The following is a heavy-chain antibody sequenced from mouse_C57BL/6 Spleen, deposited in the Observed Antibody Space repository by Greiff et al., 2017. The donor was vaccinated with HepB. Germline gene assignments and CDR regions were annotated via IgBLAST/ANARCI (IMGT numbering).Heavy chain of an antibody. CDR1: GFTFSNYW. CDR2: IRLKSDNYAT. D-gene: IGHD2-2*01. CDR3: TAYGYDEVRWYFDV. Sequence: EVKLMESGGGLVQPGGSMKLSCVASGFTFSNYWMNWVRQSPEKGLEWVAQIRLKSDNYATHYAESVKGRFTISRDDSKSSVYLQMNNLRAEDTGIYYCTAYGYDEVRWYFDVWGTGTTVTVSS. J-gene: IGHJ1*03. V-gene: IGHV6-3*01.